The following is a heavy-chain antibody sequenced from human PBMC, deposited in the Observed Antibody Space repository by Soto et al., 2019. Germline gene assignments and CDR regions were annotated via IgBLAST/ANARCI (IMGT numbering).Heavy chain of an antibody. Sequence: SVKVSCKASGGTFSSYAISWVRQAPGQGLEWMGGIIPIFGTANYAQKFQGRVTITADESTSTAYMELSSLRSEDTAVYYCAREEATVTRDIHYYYGMDVRGQGTTVTVSS. J-gene: IGHJ6*02. V-gene: IGHV1-69*13. CDR3: AREEATVTRDIHYYYGMDV. CDR1: GGTFSSYA. CDR2: IIPIFGTA. D-gene: IGHD4-4*01.